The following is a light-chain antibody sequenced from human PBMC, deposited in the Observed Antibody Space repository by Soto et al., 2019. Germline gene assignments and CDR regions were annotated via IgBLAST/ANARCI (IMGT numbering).Light chain of an antibody. Sequence: EMVLTVDPGALSLSQGERATLSCRASQSVSSRYLAWYQQKPGQAPRLLIHGASSRPTGIPDRFTGSGSGTDFTLTISSLQSEDFAVYYCQQYNNWPPIPFGQGTLLAIK. CDR1: QSVSSRY. J-gene: IGKJ5*01. CDR2: GAS. V-gene: IGKV3-20*01. CDR3: QQYNNWPPIP.